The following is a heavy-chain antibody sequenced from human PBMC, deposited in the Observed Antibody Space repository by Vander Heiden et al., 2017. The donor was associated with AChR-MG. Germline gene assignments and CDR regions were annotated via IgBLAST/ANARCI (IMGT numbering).Heavy chain of an antibody. CDR1: GFTSTSSA. Sequence: QMRLVQSGPEVKKPGTSVKVSCMASGFTSTSSAMQWVRQARGQRREWIVWIVVGSGNTNYEQKFQERVTITRDMSTSTAYMQLSSRRSEDTAVYYCATGASLSYCYYGMDVWGQGTTVTVSS. V-gene: IGHV1-58*02. J-gene: IGHJ6*02. D-gene: IGHD1-7*01. CDR3: ATGASLSYCYYGMDV. CDR2: IVVGSGNT.